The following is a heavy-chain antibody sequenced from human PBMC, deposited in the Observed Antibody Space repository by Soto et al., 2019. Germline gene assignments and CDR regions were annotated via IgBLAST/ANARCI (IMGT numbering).Heavy chain of an antibody. J-gene: IGHJ3*01. D-gene: IGHD4-17*01. CDR1: GVTFSRYA. CDR2: ISGSGGRT. CDR3: GRAPNGDYIGAFDF. Sequence: EVQVLESGGALIQPGGSLRLSCAVSGVTFSRYAMTWVRQAPGKGLEWVSAISGSGGRTYYADSVKGRFTISRDNSRNTLFLQMNGLRAEDTAGYYCGRAPNGDYIGAFDFWGQGTMVTVSS. V-gene: IGHV3-23*01.